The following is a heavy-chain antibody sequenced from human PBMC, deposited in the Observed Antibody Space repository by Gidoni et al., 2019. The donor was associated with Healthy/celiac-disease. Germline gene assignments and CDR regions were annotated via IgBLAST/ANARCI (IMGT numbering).Heavy chain of an antibody. Sequence: QVQLVQSGAEVKKPGASVKVSCKASGYTFTRYGISWVRRAPGQGPEWMGWISAYNGNTNYAQTLQGRVTMTTDTSTSTAYMQLRSLRSDDTAVYYCARVGDPITGTTSDAFDIWGQGTMVTVSS. V-gene: IGHV1-18*01. J-gene: IGHJ3*02. CDR3: ARVGDPITGTTSDAFDI. D-gene: IGHD1-7*01. CDR1: GYTFTRYG. CDR2: ISAYNGNT.